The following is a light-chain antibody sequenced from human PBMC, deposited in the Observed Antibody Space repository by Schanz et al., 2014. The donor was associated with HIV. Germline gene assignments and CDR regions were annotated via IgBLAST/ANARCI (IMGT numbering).Light chain of an antibody. CDR2: EGS. CDR1: SSDVGSYNL. V-gene: IGLV2-14*02. CDR3: CSFTYTSTPVV. J-gene: IGLJ2*01. Sequence: QSALTQPASVSGSPGQSITISCTGTSSDVGSYNLVPWYQQHPGKAPKLMIYEGSKRPSGVSNRFSGSKSGNTASLTISGLQAEDEADYYCCSFTYTSTPVVFGGGTKLTVL.